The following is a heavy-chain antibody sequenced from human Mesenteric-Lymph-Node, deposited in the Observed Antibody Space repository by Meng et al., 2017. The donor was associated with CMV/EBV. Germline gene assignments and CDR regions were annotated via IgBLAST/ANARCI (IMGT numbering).Heavy chain of an antibody. CDR2: IKQDGSEK. D-gene: IGHD4-17*01. CDR1: GFTFSSYW. V-gene: IGHV3-7*03. CDR3: AKVPPDYGDYGGQFDY. Sequence: GGSLRLSCAASGFTFSSYWMSWVRQAPGKGLEWVANIKQDGSEKYYVDSVKGRFTISRDNAKNSLYLQMNSLRAEDTAVYYCAKVPPDYGDYGGQFDYWGQGTLVTVSS. J-gene: IGHJ4*02.